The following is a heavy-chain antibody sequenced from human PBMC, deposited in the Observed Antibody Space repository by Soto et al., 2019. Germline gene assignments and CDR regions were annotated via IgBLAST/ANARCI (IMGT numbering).Heavy chain of an antibody. CDR2: IYSSAST. CDR3: ARERGPHSYSDY. J-gene: IGHJ4*02. CDR1: GGSVNTYY. D-gene: IGHD3-10*01. Sequence: QVQLQASVPGLVTPSETLSLTCSGSGGSVNTYYWSWIRQPPGKGLEWIGYIYSSASTNYNPSLKSRVSSSVDTCKSQFSLDLRSVTAADTAVYYCARERGPHSYSDYWGQGTLVTVSS. V-gene: IGHV4-59*02.